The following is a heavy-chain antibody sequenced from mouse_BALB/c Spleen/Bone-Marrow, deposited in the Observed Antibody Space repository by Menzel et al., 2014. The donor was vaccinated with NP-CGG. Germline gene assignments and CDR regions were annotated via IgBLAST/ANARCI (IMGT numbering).Heavy chain of an antibody. CDR2: IDPANGNT. V-gene: IGHV14-3*02. D-gene: IGHD2-4*01. Sequence: VQLQQSGAELVKPGASVKLSCAASGFNIKDTYMHWVKQRPEQGLEWIGRIDPANGNTKYDPKFQGKATITADTSSNTAYLQLSSLTSEDTAVYYCARLITTDYWGQGTTLTVSS. CDR3: ARLITTDY. J-gene: IGHJ2*01. CDR1: GFNIKDTY.